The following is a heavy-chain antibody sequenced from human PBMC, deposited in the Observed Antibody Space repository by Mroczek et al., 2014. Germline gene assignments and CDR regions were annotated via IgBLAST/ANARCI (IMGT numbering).Heavy chain of an antibody. J-gene: IGHJ3*02. CDR2: IYYSGST. V-gene: IGHV4-30-4*01. CDR3: ARDRPYSYGNSMRAFDI. CDR1: GGSISSGDYY. D-gene: IGHD5-18*01. Sequence: QVQLQESGPGLVKPSQTLSLTCTVSGGSISSGDYYWSWIRQPPGKGLEWIGYIYYSGSTYYNPSLKSRVTISVDTSKNQFSLKLSSVTAADTAVYYCARDRPYSYGNSMRAFDIWGQGTMVTVSS.